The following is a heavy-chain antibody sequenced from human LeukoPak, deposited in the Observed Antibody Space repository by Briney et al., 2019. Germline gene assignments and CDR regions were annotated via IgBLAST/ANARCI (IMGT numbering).Heavy chain of an antibody. Sequence: ASVKLSCKASGGTFSSYAISWVRQAPGQGLEWMGGIIPIFGTANYAQKFQGRVTITTDESTSTAYMELSSLRSEDTAVYYCARVVRDSSGYVPHYFDYWGQGTLVTVSS. CDR1: GGTFSSYA. J-gene: IGHJ4*02. CDR2: IIPIFGTA. V-gene: IGHV1-69*05. CDR3: ARVVRDSSGYVPHYFDY. D-gene: IGHD3-22*01.